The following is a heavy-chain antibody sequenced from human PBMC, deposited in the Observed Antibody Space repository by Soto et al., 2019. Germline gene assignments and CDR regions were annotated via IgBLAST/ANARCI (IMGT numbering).Heavy chain of an antibody. J-gene: IGHJ4*02. D-gene: IGHD3-10*01. CDR3: ARGHPGIITLFDY. CDR2: IYYSGST. Sequence: SETLSLTCTVSGGSISSGGYYWSWIRQHPGKGLEWIGYIYYSGSTSYNPSLKSRVTISVETSKNQFSLKLRSVTAADTAVYYCARGHPGIITLFDYWGQGTLVTVSS. CDR1: GGSISSGGYY. V-gene: IGHV4-31*03.